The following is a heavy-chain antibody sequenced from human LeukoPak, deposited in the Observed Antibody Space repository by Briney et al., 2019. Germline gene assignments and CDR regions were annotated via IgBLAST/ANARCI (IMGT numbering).Heavy chain of an antibody. CDR1: GFTFSDYY. Sequence: GGSLRLSCAASGFTFSDYYVSWIRQSPGKGLEWVSHISSSSSYTNYADSVKGRFTISRDNAKNSLYLQMNSLRAEDTAVYYCARARYAAPVDYWGQGTLVTVSS. CDR3: ARARYAAPVDY. D-gene: IGHD2-2*01. V-gene: IGHV3-11*05. CDR2: ISSSSSYT. J-gene: IGHJ4*02.